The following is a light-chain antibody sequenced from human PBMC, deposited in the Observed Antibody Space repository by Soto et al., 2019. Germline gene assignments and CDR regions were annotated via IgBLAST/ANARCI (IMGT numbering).Light chain of an antibody. Sequence: EIVLTQSPRTLSLSPGERATLSCRASQSVSSSYLAWYQQKPGQAPRLLIYGASRRATGIPDRFSGSGSGTDFTLTISRLEPEDFAVYYCQQYGSSLTWTFGQGTKVEIK. V-gene: IGKV3-20*01. CDR3: QQYGSSLTWT. CDR1: QSVSSSY. CDR2: GAS. J-gene: IGKJ1*01.